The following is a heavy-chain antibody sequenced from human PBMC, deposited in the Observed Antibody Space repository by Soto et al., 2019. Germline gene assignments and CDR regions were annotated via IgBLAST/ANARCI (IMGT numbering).Heavy chain of an antibody. CDR3: TTEVLNWNDFDY. CDR1: GFTFSNAW. D-gene: IGHD1-1*01. Sequence: GGSLRLSCAASGFTFSNAWMSWVRQAPGKGLEWIGRIKSKTDGGTTDYAAPVKGRFTISRDDSKNTLYLQMNSLKTEDTAVYYCTTEVLNWNDFDYWGQGTLVTVSS. V-gene: IGHV3-15*01. CDR2: IKSKTDGGTT. J-gene: IGHJ4*02.